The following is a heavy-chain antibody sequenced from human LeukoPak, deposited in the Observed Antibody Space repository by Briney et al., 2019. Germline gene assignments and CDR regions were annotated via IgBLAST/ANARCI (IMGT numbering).Heavy chain of an antibody. CDR2: IYHSGST. V-gene: IGHV4-38-2*01. CDR3: ARYITMVRGVIPFDY. D-gene: IGHD3-10*01. CDR1: GYSISSGYY. J-gene: IGHJ4*02. Sequence: SETLSLTCAVSGYSISSGYYWGWIRQPPGKGLEWIGSIYHSGSTHYDPSLKSRVTISVDTSKNQFSLKLSSVTAADTAVYYCARYITMVRGVIPFDYWGQGTLVTVSS.